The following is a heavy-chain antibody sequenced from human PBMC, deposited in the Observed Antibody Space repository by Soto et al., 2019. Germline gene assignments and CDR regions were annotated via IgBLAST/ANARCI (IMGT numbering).Heavy chain of an antibody. V-gene: IGHV4-31*03. CDR1: GGSISSSTYY. J-gene: IGHJ5*02. CDR3: VATRDSSGYYSNWFDP. CDR2: IYYSGST. Sequence: SETLSLTCTVSGGSISSSTYYWGWMRQHPGKGLEWIGYIYYSGSTYYNPSLKSRVTISVDTSKNQFSLKLSSVTAADTAVYYCVATRDSSGYYSNWFDPWGQGTLVTVSS. D-gene: IGHD3-22*01.